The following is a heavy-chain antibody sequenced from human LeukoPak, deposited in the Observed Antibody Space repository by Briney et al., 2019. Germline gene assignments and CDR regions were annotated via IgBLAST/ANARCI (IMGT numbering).Heavy chain of an antibody. D-gene: IGHD2-2*03. CDR3: AKDGYCSSTSCYPSAFDP. V-gene: IGHV3-66*01. CDR2: IYSGGGTST. J-gene: IGHJ5*02. CDR1: GFTVSSNY. Sequence: GGSLRLSCAASGFTVSSNYMSWVRQAPGKGLEWVSVIYSGGGTSTYYADSVKGRFTISRDISKNTLYLQMNSLRAEDTAVYYCAKDGYCSSTSCYPSAFDPWGQGTLVTVSS.